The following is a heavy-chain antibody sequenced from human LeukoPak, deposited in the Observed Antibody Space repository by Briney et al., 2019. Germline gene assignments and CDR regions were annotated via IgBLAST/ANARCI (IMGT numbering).Heavy chain of an antibody. CDR2: ISSSSRYI. J-gene: IGHJ3*02. Sequence: TGGSLRLSCAASGFTFSSYSMNWVRQAPGKGLEWVSSISSSSRYIYYADSVKGRFTISRDNAKNSLYLQMNSLRAEDTAVYYCARVVTMIVVVTNDAFDIWGQGTMVTVSS. CDR3: ARVVTMIVVVTNDAFDI. D-gene: IGHD3-22*01. CDR1: GFTFSSYS. V-gene: IGHV3-21*01.